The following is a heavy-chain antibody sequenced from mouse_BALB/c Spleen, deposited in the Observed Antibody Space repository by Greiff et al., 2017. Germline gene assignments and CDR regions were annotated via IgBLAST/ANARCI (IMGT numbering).Heavy chain of an antibody. J-gene: IGHJ2*01. D-gene: IGHD4-1*01. CDR2: IYPGNGDT. CDR3: ARSWGYFDY. V-gene: IGHV1-12*01. CDR1: GYTFTSYN. Sequence: LQQPGAELVKPGASVKMSCKASGYTFTSYNMHWVKQTPGQGLEWIGAIYPGNGDTSYNQKFKGKATLTADKSSSTAYMQLSSLTSEDSAVYYCARSWGYFDYWGQGTTLTVSS.